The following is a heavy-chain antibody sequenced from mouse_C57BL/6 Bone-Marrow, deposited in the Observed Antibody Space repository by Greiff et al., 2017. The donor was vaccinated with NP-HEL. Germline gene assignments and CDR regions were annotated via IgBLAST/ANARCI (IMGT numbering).Heavy chain of an antibody. CDR2: INYDGSST. J-gene: IGHJ1*03. Sequence: EVQLVESEGGLVQPGSSMKLSCTASGFTFSDYYMAWVRQVPEKGLEWVANINYDGSSTYYLDSLKSRFIISRDNAKNILYLQMSSLKSEDTATYYCARSKRGYFDVWGTGTTVTVSS. CDR3: ARSKRGYFDV. CDR1: GFTFSDYY. V-gene: IGHV5-16*01.